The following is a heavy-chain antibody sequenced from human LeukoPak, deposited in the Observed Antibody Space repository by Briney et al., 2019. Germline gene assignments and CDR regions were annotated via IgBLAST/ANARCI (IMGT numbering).Heavy chain of an antibody. J-gene: IGHJ4*02. Sequence: SGTLSLTCTVSGASLTNHTYFQWSWIRQPPGKGLELIGKIYSTGSVKFNPALESRLTMSLDASRSQFFLQLSSVTAEDSAVYYCARFRSGGWYYFDSWGQGTRVTVSS. D-gene: IGHD6-19*01. CDR1: GASLTNHTYF. V-gene: IGHV4-61*01. CDR3: ARFRSGGWYYFDS. CDR2: IYSTGSV.